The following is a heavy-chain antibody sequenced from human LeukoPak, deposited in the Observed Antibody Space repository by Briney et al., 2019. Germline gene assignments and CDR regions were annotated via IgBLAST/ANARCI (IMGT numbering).Heavy chain of an antibody. CDR3: ARDPNPATVTKGRPGGPRYFDY. J-gene: IGHJ4*02. CDR1: GFTFDEYA. V-gene: IGHV3-9*01. D-gene: IGHD4-17*01. Sequence: AGGSLRLSCAASGFTFDEYAMHWVRQAPGKGLEWVSGLSWNSGSIGYADSVEGRFTISRDNAKNSLYLQMNSLRAEDTVVYYCARDPNPATVTKGRPGGPRYFDYWGQGTLVTVSS. CDR2: LSWNSGSI.